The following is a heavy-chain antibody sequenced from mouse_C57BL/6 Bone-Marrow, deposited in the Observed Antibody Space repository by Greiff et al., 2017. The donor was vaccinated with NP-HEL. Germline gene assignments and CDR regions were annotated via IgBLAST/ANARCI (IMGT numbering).Heavy chain of an antibody. Sequence: VQLQQSGAELARPGASVKLSCKASGYTFTSYGISWVKQRTGQGLEWIGEIYPGSGNTYYNEKFKGKATLTADKSSSTAYMELRSLTSEDSAVYFGATYDYLDYWGQGTTLTVSS. CDR3: ATYDYLDY. V-gene: IGHV1-81*01. D-gene: IGHD2-3*01. J-gene: IGHJ2*01. CDR1: GYTFTSYG. CDR2: IYPGSGNT.